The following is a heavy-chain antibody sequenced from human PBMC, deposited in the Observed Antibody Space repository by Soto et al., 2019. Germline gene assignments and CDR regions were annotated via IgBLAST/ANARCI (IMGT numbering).Heavy chain of an antibody. CDR1: GGSISSSNW. J-gene: IGHJ6*02. CDR2: IYHSGST. D-gene: IGHD2-2*01. V-gene: IGHV4-4*02. CDR3: ARRDIVVVQAALVV. Sequence: PSETLSLTCAVSGGSISSSNWWSWVRQPPGKGLEWIGEIYHSGSTNYNPSLKSRVTISVDKSKNQFSLKLSSVTAADTAVYYCARRDIVVVQAALVVWGQGTTVTVSS.